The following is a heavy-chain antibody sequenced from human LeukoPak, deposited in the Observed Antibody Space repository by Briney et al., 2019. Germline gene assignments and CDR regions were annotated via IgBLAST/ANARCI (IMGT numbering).Heavy chain of an antibody. J-gene: IGHJ4*02. CDR2: TNHSGST. D-gene: IGHD3-9*01. CDR3: ARGTDILTGYPKPYYFDY. CDR1: GGSFSGYY. V-gene: IGHV4-34*01. Sequence: SETLSLTCAVYGGSFSGYYWSWIRQPPGKGLEWIGETNHSGSTNYNPSLKSRVTISVDTSKNQFSLKLSSVTAADTAVYYCARGTDILTGYPKPYYFDYWGQGTLVTVSS.